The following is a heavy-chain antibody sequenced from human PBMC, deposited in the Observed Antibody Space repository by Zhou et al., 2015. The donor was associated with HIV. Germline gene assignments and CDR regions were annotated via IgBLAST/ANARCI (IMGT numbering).Heavy chain of an antibody. V-gene: IGHV1-69*01. Sequence: QVQLVQSGAEVKKPGSSVKVSCKASGGTFSSYAISWVRQAPGQGLEWMGGIIPIFGTANYAQKFQGRVTITADESTSTAYMELSSLRSEDTAVYYCARSLDTAMYPYYYGMDVWGQGTTVTVSS. D-gene: IGHD5-18*01. CDR1: GGTFSSYA. J-gene: IGHJ6*02. CDR3: ARSLDTAMYPYYYGMDV. CDR2: IIPIFGTA.